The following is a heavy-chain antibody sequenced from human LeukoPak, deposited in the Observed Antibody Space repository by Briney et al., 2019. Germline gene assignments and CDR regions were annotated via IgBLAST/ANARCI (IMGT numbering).Heavy chain of an antibody. Sequence: GGSLRLSGAVSGITLSNFGMSWVRQAPGKGLEWVAGISDSGGSTNYADSVKGRFTISTDNPKNTLYLQMNSLRAEDTAVYFCAKRGVVIRVILVGFHKEAYYFDSWGQGALVTVSS. V-gene: IGHV3-23*01. CDR1: GITLSNFG. J-gene: IGHJ4*02. CDR2: ISDSGGST. D-gene: IGHD3-22*01. CDR3: AKRGVVIRVILVGFHKEAYYFDS.